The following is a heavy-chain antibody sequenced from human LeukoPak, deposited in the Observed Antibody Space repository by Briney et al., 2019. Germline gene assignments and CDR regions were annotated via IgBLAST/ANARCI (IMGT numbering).Heavy chain of an antibody. CDR3: ARDSSIAAAGTLDH. CDR1: GFTFSSYA. V-gene: IGHV3-30*04. CDR2: ISYGGSNK. J-gene: IGHJ4*02. Sequence: PGRSLRLSCAASGFTFSSYAMHWVRQAPGKGLEWVAVISYGGSNKYYADSVKGRFTISRDNSKNTLYLQMNSLRAEDTAVYYCARDSSIAAAGTLDHWGQGTLVTVSS. D-gene: IGHD6-13*01.